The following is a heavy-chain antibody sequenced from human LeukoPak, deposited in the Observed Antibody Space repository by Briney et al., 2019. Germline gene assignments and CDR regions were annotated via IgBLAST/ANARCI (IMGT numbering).Heavy chain of an antibody. D-gene: IGHD3-3*01. CDR1: GFIFSTYN. J-gene: IGHJ4*02. V-gene: IGHV3-7*03. CDR2: IKLDGSEK. CDR3: ARDQYDTWSRRGNFDS. Sequence: GGSLRLSCAASGFIFSTYNMNWVRQAPGKGLEWVANIKLDGSEKNYVDSVKGRFTISRDNTKNSLYLQMNSLRVEDTAVFYCARDQYDTWSRRGNFDSWGQGTLVIVSS.